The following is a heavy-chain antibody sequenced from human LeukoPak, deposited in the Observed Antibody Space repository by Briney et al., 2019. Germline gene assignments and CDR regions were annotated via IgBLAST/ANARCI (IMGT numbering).Heavy chain of an antibody. D-gene: IGHD3-16*01. V-gene: IGHV4-39*07. Sequence: PSETLSLTCTVSGVSISSGHYYWAWIRQPPGRGLECIASVLYSGSTYYDPSSNGRVTLSVDTSKNQFSLRLSSVTAADTAIYYCARHTIDTTLGGVPDYFDAWGQGTPVTVSS. CDR2: VLYSGST. J-gene: IGHJ5*02. CDR1: GVSISSGHYY. CDR3: ARHTIDTTLGGVPDYFDA.